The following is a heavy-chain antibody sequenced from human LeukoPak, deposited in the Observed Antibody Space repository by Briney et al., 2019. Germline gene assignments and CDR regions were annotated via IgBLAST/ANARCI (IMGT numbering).Heavy chain of an antibody. V-gene: IGHV3-21*01. Sequence: GGSLRLSCAASGFTFSSYSMNWVRQAPGKGLEWVSSISSSSSYIYYADSVKGRFTISRDNAKNSLYLQMNSLRAEDTAVYYCVRDRPAGWELYDYWGQGTLVTVSS. D-gene: IGHD1-26*01. CDR2: ISSSSSYI. CDR1: GFTFSSYS. J-gene: IGHJ4*02. CDR3: VRDRPAGWELYDY.